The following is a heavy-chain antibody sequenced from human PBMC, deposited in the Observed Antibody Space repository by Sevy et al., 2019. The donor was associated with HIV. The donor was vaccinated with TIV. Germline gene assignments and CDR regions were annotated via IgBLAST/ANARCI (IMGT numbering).Heavy chain of an antibody. J-gene: IGHJ6*02. V-gene: IGHV4-39*01. CDR1: GGSISSDSFL. D-gene: IGHD3-3*02. CDR3: ARHLHFYGIDV. CDR2: ISYSGST. Sequence: SETLSLTCTVSGGSISSDSFLWGWIRQTPGEGLSWIGSISYSGSTCYDPSLKSRITVDVDTSKKQFSLELRSVTAADTAMYYCARHLHFYGIDVWGPGTTVTVSS.